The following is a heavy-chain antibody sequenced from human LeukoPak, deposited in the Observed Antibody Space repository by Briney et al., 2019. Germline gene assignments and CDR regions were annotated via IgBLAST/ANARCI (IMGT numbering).Heavy chain of an antibody. CDR1: GYTFTSYG. D-gene: IGHD3-10*01. Sequence: ASVKVSCKASGYTFTSYGISWVRQAPGQGLEWMGWISAYNGNTNYAQKLQGRVTMTTDTSTSTAYMELRSLRSDDTAVYYCARVRHGSGSYYFYYYYYGMDVWGQGTTVTVSS. V-gene: IGHV1-18*01. J-gene: IGHJ6*02. CDR2: ISAYNGNT. CDR3: ARVRHGSGSYYFYYYYYGMDV.